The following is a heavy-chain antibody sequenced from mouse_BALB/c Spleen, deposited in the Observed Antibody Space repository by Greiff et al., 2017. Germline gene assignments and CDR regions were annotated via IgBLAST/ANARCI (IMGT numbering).Heavy chain of an antibody. CDR1: GFTFSSFG. CDR3: ARGGYYYGSSYAMDY. CDR2: ISSGSSTI. J-gene: IGHJ4*01. Sequence: EVMLVESGGGLVQPGGSRKLSCAASGFTFSSFGMHWVRQAPEKGLEWVAYISSGSSTIYYADTVKSRFTISRDNPKNTLFLQMTSLRSEDTAMYYCARGGYYYGSSYAMDYWGQGTSVTVSS. D-gene: IGHD1-1*01. V-gene: IGHV5-17*02.